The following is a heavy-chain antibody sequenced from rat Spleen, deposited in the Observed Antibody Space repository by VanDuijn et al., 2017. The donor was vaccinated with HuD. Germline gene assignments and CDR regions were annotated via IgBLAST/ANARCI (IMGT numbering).Heavy chain of an antibody. Sequence: EVQLVESGGGFVQPGRSLQLSCATSGFIFSNYYMVWVRQAPTKGLEWVASITTGGAITSYRDSVKGRFTISRDTAKSTLYLQMDSLRSEDTATYYCARHGYDGSYYYWDYWGQGVMVTVSS. CDR1: GFIFSNYY. V-gene: IGHV5-25*01. J-gene: IGHJ2*01. CDR3: ARHGYDGSYYYWDY. D-gene: IGHD1-12*02. CDR2: ITTGGAIT.